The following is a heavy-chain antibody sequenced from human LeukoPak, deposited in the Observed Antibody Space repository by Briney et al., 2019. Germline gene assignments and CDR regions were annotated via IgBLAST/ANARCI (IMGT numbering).Heavy chain of an antibody. Sequence: GGSLRLSCAASGFTFSSYSMNWVRQAPGMGLVWVSRINSDGSSISYADSVKGRFSISRDNAKNTLYLQMNSLRAEDTAVYYCTRGASGYGNFDYWGQGTLVTVSS. CDR1: GFTFSSYS. CDR2: INSDGSSI. V-gene: IGHV3-74*01. J-gene: IGHJ4*02. CDR3: TRGASGYGNFDY. D-gene: IGHD5-12*01.